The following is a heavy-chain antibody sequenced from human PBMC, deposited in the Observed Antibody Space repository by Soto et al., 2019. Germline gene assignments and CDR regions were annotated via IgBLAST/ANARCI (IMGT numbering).Heavy chain of an antibody. D-gene: IGHD6-19*01. J-gene: IGHJ4*02. CDR3: ARDLVAGTNGFDY. CDR1: GFTFSSYS. CDR2: ISSSSSYI. Sequence: GGSLRLSCAASGFTFSSYSMNWVRQAPGKGLEWVSSISSSSSYIYYADSVKGRFTISRDNAKNSLYLQMNSLRAEDTAVYYCARDLVAGTNGFDYWGQGTLVTVFS. V-gene: IGHV3-21*01.